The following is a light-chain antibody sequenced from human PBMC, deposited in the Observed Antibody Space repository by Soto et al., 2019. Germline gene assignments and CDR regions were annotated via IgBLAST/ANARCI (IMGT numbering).Light chain of an antibody. V-gene: IGLV2-23*01. CDR3: CSFAASSTHVL. CDR1: SSDVGNYNL. CDR2: EGN. J-gene: IGLJ2*01. Sequence: QSALTQPASVSGSPGQSITISCTGTSSDVGNYNLVSWYQQHPGKAPKLMIYEGNKRPSGVSNRFSASKSGNTASLTISGLQAEDEADSYCCSFAASSTHVLIGGGTKLTVL.